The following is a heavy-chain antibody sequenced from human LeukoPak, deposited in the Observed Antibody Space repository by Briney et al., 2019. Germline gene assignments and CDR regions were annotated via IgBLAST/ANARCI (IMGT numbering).Heavy chain of an antibody. J-gene: IGHJ4*02. CDR1: GYTFTDYD. D-gene: IGHD1-14*01. Sequence: ASVKVSCKTSGYTFTDYDITWVRQAPGQGLEWMGRVSPYNGNTYYSQRFQGRVTIAKDTSTGTAYLDLRNLRADDTAMYYCARNGRVPRLVNHLFEYWNQLTLVAVFS. CDR2: VSPYNGNT. V-gene: IGHV1-18*01. CDR3: ARNGRVPRLVNHLFEY.